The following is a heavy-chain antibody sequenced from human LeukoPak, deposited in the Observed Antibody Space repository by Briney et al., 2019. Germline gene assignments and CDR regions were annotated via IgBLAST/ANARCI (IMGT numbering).Heavy chain of an antibody. Sequence: SETLSLTCTVSGGSISHYYWSWIRQPPGKGLEWIGYIYYSGGTNYNPSLKSRVTISLDTSKSQFSLKLSSVTAADTAVYYCASHPSGSYGQVDCWGQGTLVTVSS. CDR3: ASHPSGSYGQVDC. CDR1: GGSISHYY. CDR2: IYYSGGT. D-gene: IGHD1-26*01. V-gene: IGHV4-59*01. J-gene: IGHJ4*02.